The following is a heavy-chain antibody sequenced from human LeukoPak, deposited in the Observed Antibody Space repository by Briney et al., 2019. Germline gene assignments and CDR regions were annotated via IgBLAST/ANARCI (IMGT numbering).Heavy chain of an antibody. Sequence: GGSLRLSCAASGFTVSSNYMSWVRQAPGKGLEWVSYISSSGSTIYYADSVKGRFTISRDNAKNSLYLQMNSLRAEDTAVYYCARAPDIVVVPAAPRLFDYWGQGTLVTVSS. J-gene: IGHJ4*02. CDR2: ISSSGSTI. D-gene: IGHD2-2*01. CDR3: ARAPDIVVVPAAPRLFDY. CDR1: GFTVSSNY. V-gene: IGHV3-11*04.